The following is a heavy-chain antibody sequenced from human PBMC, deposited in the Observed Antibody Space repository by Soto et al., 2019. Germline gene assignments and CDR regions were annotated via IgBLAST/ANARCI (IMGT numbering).Heavy chain of an antibody. V-gene: IGHV1-69*12. CDR3: VRVVAIPGYPDN. D-gene: IGHD5-12*01. CDR1: GGTFSSYA. Sequence: QVQLVQYGAEVRQPASSVKVSCKTSGGTFSSYAISWVRQAPGQGLEWMGGIVPIVDTSTYAQKFKGRVTITADESTSTVYMELSSLRSDDTAVYYCVRVVAIPGYPDNWGQGTLVTVSS. J-gene: IGHJ4*02. CDR2: IVPIVDTS.